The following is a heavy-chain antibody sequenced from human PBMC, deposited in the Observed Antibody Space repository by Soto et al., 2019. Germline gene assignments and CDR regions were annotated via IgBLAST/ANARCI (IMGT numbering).Heavy chain of an antibody. CDR1: GYSFTSYW. CDR2: IDPSDSYT. CDR3: ARHPFGDYYYYYGMDV. V-gene: IGHV5-10-1*01. Sequence: PGESLKISCKGSGYSFTSYWISWVRQMPGKGLEWMGRIDPSDSYTNYSPSFQGHVTISADKSISTAYLQWSSLKASNTAMYYCARHPFGDYYYYYGMDVWGQGTTVTVSS. J-gene: IGHJ6*01. D-gene: IGHD4-17*01.